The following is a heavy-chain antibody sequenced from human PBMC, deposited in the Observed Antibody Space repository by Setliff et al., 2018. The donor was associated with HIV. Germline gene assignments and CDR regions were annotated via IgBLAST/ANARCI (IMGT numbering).Heavy chain of an antibody. CDR1: GYTFTTYP. CDR2: INSVNHET. J-gene: IGHJ4*02. Sequence: VSCKASGYTFTTYPMHWVRQVPGQSLEWMGWINSVNHETILSQKFQDRIIITKDTSANAAYMELSSLTSEDTAVYYCARERTGGWLVGDYWGQGTLVTVSS. V-gene: IGHV1-3*01. CDR3: ARERTGGWLVGDY. D-gene: IGHD6-19*01.